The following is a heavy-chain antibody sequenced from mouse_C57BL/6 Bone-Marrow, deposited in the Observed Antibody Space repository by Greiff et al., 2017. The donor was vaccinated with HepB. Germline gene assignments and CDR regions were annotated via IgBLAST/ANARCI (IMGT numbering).Heavy chain of an antibody. J-gene: IGHJ1*03. CDR2: IYPGSGST. V-gene: IGHV1-55*01. D-gene: IGHD1-1*01. CDR1: GYTFTSYW. CDR3: ARSDYYGSSYWYFDV. Sequence: QVQLQQPGAELVKPGASVKMSCKASGYTFTSYWITWVKQRPGQGLEWIGDIYPGSGSTNYNEKFKSKATLTVDTSSSTAYMQLSSLTSEESAVYYCARSDYYGSSYWYFDVWGTGTTVTVSS.